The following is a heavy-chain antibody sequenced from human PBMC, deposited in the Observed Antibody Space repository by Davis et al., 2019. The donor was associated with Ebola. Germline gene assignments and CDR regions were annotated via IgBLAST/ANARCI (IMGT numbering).Heavy chain of an antibody. CDR1: GLTFGDYA. CDR2: ISGSGGTT. D-gene: IGHD3-3*01. J-gene: IGHJ6*04. Sequence: GGSLRLSCTASGLTFGDYAMNWVRRAPGKGLEWVSAISGSGGTTYYAGSVKGRFTISRDNSKKTLYLQMNSLRAEDTAVYYCAKSGLSFGVVKYHYGMDVWGKGTTVTVSS. V-gene: IGHV3-23*01. CDR3: AKSGLSFGVVKYHYGMDV.